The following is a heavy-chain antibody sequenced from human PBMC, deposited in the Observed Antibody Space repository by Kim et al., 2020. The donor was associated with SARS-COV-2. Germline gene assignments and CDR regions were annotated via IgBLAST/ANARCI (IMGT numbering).Heavy chain of an antibody. Sequence: GGSLRLSCAASGFTFSSYAMSWVRQAPGKGLEWVSAISGSGGSTYYADSVKGRFTISRDNSKNTLYLQMNSLRAEDTAVYYCAKLRGYSSGWYPLAHWGQGTLVTVSS. J-gene: IGHJ4*02. CDR2: ISGSGGST. D-gene: IGHD6-19*01. CDR1: GFTFSSYA. CDR3: AKLRGYSSGWYPLAH. V-gene: IGHV3-23*01.